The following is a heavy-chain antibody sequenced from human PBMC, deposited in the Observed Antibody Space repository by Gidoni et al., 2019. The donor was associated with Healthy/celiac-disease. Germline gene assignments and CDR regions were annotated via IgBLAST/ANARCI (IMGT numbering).Heavy chain of an antibody. CDR2: IYHSGST. Sequence: QVQLQESGPGLVKPSETLSRTCTVSGYSISSGYYWGWIRQPPGKGLEWIGSIYHSGSTYYNPSLKSRVTISVDTSKNQFSLKLSSVTAADTAVYYCARSSIAAAGTYHYGMDVWGKGTTVTVSS. D-gene: IGHD6-13*01. CDR3: ARSSIAAAGTYHYGMDV. J-gene: IGHJ6*04. CDR1: GYSISSGYY. V-gene: IGHV4-38-2*02.